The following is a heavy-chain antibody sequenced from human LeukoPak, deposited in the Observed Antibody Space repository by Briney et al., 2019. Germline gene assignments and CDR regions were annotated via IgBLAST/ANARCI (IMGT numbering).Heavy chain of an antibody. D-gene: IGHD3-22*01. CDR1: GYTFTGYY. V-gene: IGHV1-2*02. CDR3: ARGPLVDYYDSSGYYLLDY. Sequence: ASVRVSCKASGYTFTGYYMHWVRQAPGQGLEWMGWINPNSGGTNYAQKFQGRVTMTRDTSNSTAYMELSRLRSDDTAVYYCARGPLVDYYDSSGYYLLDYWGQGTLVTVSS. J-gene: IGHJ4*02. CDR2: INPNSGGT.